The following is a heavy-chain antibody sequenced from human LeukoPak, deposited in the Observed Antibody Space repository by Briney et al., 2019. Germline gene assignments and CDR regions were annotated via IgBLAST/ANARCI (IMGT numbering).Heavy chain of an antibody. J-gene: IGHJ3*02. CDR2: ISAYNGNT. CDR1: GYTFTSYG. Sequence: ASVKVSCKASGYTFTSYGISWVRQAPGQGLEWMGWISAYNGNTNYAQKLQGRVTMTTDTSTSTAYMELRSLRSDDTAVYYCAREVKIGRFLYAFDIWGQGTMVTVSS. D-gene: IGHD3-3*01. V-gene: IGHV1-18*01. CDR3: AREVKIGRFLYAFDI.